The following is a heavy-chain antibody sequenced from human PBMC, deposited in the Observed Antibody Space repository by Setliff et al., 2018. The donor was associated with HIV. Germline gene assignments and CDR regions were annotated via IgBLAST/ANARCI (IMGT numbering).Heavy chain of an antibody. CDR2: THHSGST. D-gene: IGHD5-18*01. J-gene: IGHJ4*02. V-gene: IGHV4-38-2*02. CDR3: ARHLLRGYIYIVFDH. Sequence: SETLSLTCSVSASSISSDYCWGWIRQPPGKGLEWIGSTHHSGSTYYNPSLNSRVTISVDTSKNHFSLKLRSVTAADTAVYYCARHLLRGYIYIVFDHWGQGTLVTVSS. CDR1: ASSISSDYC.